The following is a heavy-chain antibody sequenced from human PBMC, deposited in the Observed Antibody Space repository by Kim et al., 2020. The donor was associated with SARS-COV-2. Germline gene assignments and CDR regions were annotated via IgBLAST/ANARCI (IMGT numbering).Heavy chain of an antibody. Sequence: SETLSLTCAVYGGSFSGYYWSWIRQPPGKGLEWIGEINHSGSTNYNPSLKSRVTISVDTSKNQFSLKLSSVTAADTAVYYCARGAAKYSGSYYDYWGQGTLVTVSS. D-gene: IGHD1-26*01. V-gene: IGHV4-34*01. CDR3: ARGAAKYSGSYYDY. CDR1: GGSFSGYY. CDR2: INHSGST. J-gene: IGHJ4*02.